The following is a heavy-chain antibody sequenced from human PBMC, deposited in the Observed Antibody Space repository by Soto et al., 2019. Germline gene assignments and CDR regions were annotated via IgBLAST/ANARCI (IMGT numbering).Heavy chain of an antibody. Sequence: GFQRLSCVASGFTFSSFEMNWLRPAPGKGPEWIAVINTSGRTIYYAESVKGRTTISRDTAENSENQQMSIMTGEDTAKYYWARDSGCYSYNWFDPWGQGTLVTVSS. V-gene: IGHV3-48*03. CDR1: GFTFSSFE. J-gene: IGHJ5*02. D-gene: IGHD6-19*01. CDR2: INTSGRTI. CDR3: ARDSGCYSYNWFDP.